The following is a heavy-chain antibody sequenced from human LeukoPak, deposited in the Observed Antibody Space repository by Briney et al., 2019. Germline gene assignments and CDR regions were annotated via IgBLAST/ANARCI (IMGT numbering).Heavy chain of an antibody. CDR2: IYYSGST. Sequence: PSETLSLTCTVSGGSISSSSYYWGWIRQPPGKGLEWIGSIYYSGSTYYNPSLKSRVTISVDTSKNQFSLKLSSVTAADTAVYYCARHGLAELEGFVSHWFDPWGQGTLVTVSS. CDR1: GGSISSSSYY. CDR3: ARHGLAELEGFVSHWFDP. J-gene: IGHJ5*02. D-gene: IGHD1-1*01. V-gene: IGHV4-39*01.